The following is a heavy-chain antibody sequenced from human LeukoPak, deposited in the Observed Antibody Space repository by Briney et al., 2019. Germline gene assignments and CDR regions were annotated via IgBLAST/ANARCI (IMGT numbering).Heavy chain of an antibody. CDR2: ISSSSSTI. V-gene: IGHV3-48*01. Sequence: GGSLRLSCAASGFTFSSYSMNWVRQAPGKGLEWVSYISSSSSTIYYADSVKGRFTISRDNAKNSLYLQMNSLRAEDTAVYYCARPRYCVGGSCYDDCWGQGTLVTVSS. CDR1: GFTFSSYS. J-gene: IGHJ4*02. CDR3: ARPRYCVGGSCYDDC. D-gene: IGHD2-15*01.